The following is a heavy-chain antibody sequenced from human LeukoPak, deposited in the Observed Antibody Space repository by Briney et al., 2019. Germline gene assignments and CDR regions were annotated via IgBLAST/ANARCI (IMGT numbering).Heavy chain of an antibody. CDR2: ISAYNGNT. D-gene: IGHD2-15*01. CDR1: GHAFTNNG. V-gene: IGHV1-18*01. Sequence: GASVKLSCNSSGHAFTNNGITWVRQAPGQGIEWMGCISAYNGNTNYAQKFQGRVTMTTDTSTNTVYMELRSLRSDDTAVYYCARENRYCSGGSCYSVASDDAFDIWGQGTMVTVSS. CDR3: ARENRYCSGGSCYSVASDDAFDI. J-gene: IGHJ3*02.